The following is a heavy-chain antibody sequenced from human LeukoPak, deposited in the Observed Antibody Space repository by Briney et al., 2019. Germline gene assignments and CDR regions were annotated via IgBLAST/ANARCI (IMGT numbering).Heavy chain of an antibody. V-gene: IGHV3-64D*06. CDR3: VRSGGDSPTRYYFDY. D-gene: IGHD2-21*02. J-gene: IGHJ4*02. CDR2: ISSNGVST. Sequence: GGSLRLSCSASGFTFGTCAMHWVRQAPGKGLELVSGISSNGVSTYYADSVKGRFTISRDNSKNTLYLQMSSLRAEDTAVYYCVRSGGDSPTRYYFDYWGREPWSPSPQ. CDR1: GFTFGTCA.